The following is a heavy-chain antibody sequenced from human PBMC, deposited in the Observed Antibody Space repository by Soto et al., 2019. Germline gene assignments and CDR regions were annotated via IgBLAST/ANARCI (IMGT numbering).Heavy chain of an antibody. CDR3: ARLLQSAEKGGLRYYYGMDV. J-gene: IGHJ6*02. V-gene: IGHV1-46*01. CDR1: GYTFTSYY. D-gene: IGHD3-16*01. Sequence: QVQLVQSGAEVKKPGASVKVSCKASGYTFTSYYMHWVRQAPGQGLEWMGIINPSGGSTSYAQKFKGTATTSRYTPTSPVYRELSSRRSEYTAVYYCARLLQSAEKGGLRYYYGMDVWGRGTTVTVSS. CDR2: INPSGGST.